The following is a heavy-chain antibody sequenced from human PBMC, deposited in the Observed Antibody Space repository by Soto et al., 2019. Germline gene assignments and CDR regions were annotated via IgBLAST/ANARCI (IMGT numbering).Heavy chain of an antibody. CDR2: IYYSGST. J-gene: IGHJ4*02. V-gene: IGHV4-39*07. CDR1: GGSISSSGYY. Sequence: SETLSLTCTVSGGSISSSGYYWGWICQPPGKGLEWIGTIYYSGSTYYNPSLKSRVTISVDTSKNQFSLKLSSVTAADTAVYYCARGGGSPYHNHEFDFWGQGTLVT. CDR3: ARGGGSPYHNHEFDF. D-gene: IGHD6-13*01.